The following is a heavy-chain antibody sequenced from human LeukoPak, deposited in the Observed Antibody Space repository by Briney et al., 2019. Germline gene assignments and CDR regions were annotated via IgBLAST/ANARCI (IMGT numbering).Heavy chain of an antibody. J-gene: IGHJ5*02. CDR2: IYYSGST. CDR3: ARDHNQYYYGSGVSGGWFDP. D-gene: IGHD3-10*01. V-gene: IGHV4-39*07. CDR1: GGSISSSSYY. Sequence: SETLSLTCIVSGGSISSSSYYWGWIRQPPGKGLEWIGSIYYSGSTHYNPSLKSRVTISVDMSKNQFSLKLSSVTAADTAVYYCARDHNQYYYGSGVSGGWFDPWGQGALVTVSS.